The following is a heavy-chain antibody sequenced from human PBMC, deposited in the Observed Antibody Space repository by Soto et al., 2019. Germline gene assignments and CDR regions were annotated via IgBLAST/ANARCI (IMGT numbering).Heavy chain of an antibody. Sequence: QVQLVQSGAEVKKPGASVKVSCKASGYTFTGYYMHWVRQAPGQGLEWMGWSNPNSGGTNYAQKFQGRVTMTRDTSISTAYMELSRLRSDDTAVYYCAREVRGVIITTPYNWFDPWGQGTLVTVSS. CDR3: AREVRGVIITTPYNWFDP. CDR1: GYTFTGYY. CDR2: SNPNSGGT. V-gene: IGHV1-2*02. D-gene: IGHD3-10*01. J-gene: IGHJ5*02.